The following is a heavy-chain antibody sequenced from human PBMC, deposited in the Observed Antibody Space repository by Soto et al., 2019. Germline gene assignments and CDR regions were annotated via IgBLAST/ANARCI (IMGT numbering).Heavy chain of an antibody. Sequence: SVKVSCEASGGTFSSYAISWVRQAPGQGLEWMGGIIPIFGTANYAQKFQGRVTITADESTSTAYMELSSLRSEDTAVYYCARDSLGARGAFDIWGQGTMVTVSS. CDR2: IIPIFGTA. V-gene: IGHV1-69*13. D-gene: IGHD2-15*01. CDR1: GGTFSSYA. J-gene: IGHJ3*02. CDR3: ARDSLGARGAFDI.